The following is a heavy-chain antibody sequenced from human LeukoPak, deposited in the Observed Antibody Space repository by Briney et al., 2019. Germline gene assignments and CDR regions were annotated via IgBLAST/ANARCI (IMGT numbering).Heavy chain of an antibody. CDR1: GFTFSRYW. Sequence: GGSLRLSCEASGFTFSRYWMHWVRQAPGKGLVWVSRIKSDGKTNYADSVKDRFTISRDNAKNTVSLQMDSLRAEDTGVYYCARAPSEVGGYYPEYFRHWGQGTLVTVSS. J-gene: IGHJ1*01. V-gene: IGHV3-74*01. CDR3: ARAPSEVGGYYPEYFRH. D-gene: IGHD3-22*01. CDR2: IKSDGKT.